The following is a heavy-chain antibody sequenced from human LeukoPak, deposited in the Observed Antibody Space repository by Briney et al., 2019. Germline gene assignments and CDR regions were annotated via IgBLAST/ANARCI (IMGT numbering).Heavy chain of an antibody. J-gene: IGHJ4*02. CDR2: IRQDGSEK. CDR3: ARDVGAVDY. CDR1: GFTFSTYW. Sequence: GGSLRLSCAASGFTFSTYWMTWVRQAPGKGLEWVANIRQDGSEKYYVDSVKGRFTISRDNAKNSLYLQMNSLRAEDTAVYYCARDVGAVDYWGQGTLVTVSS. V-gene: IGHV3-7*04. D-gene: IGHD1-26*01.